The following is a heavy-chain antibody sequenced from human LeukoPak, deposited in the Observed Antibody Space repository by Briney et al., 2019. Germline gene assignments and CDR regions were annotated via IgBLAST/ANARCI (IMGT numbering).Heavy chain of an antibody. Sequence: ASVEVSCKASGYTFSSYGISWVRQAPGQGLEWMGWISAYNGNTNYAQKLQGRVTMTTDTSTSTAYMELRSLRSDDTAVYYCARDYSSSWYEGGSEWFDPWGQGTLVTVSS. CDR3: ARDYSSSWYEGGSEWFDP. J-gene: IGHJ5*02. CDR1: GYTFSSYG. V-gene: IGHV1-18*04. CDR2: ISAYNGNT. D-gene: IGHD6-13*01.